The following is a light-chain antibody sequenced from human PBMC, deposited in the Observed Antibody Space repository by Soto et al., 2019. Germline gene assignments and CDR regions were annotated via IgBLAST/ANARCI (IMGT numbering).Light chain of an antibody. J-gene: IGLJ3*02. V-gene: IGLV4-69*01. CDR3: QTWGTGIRV. CDR1: SGHSSYA. Sequence: QSVLTQSPSASASLGASVKLTCTLSSGHSSYAIAWHQQQPEKGPRYLMKLNSDGTHSKRDGIPDRFSGSSSGAERYLTISSLQSEDEADYYCQTWGTGIRVFGGGTKVTVL. CDR2: LNSDGTH.